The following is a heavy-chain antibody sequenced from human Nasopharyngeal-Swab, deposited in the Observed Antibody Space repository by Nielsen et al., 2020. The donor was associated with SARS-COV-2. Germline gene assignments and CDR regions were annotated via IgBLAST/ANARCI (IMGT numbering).Heavy chain of an antibody. J-gene: IGHJ4*02. CDR3: ARHQGSSGWFFFDF. CDR2: ISGSGGST. V-gene: IGHV3-23*01. CDR1: GFTFSSYA. Sequence: GGSLKISCAASGFTFSSYAMSWVRQAPGKGLEWVSAISGSGGSTYYADSVKGRFSISRDNSKNTLYLQMNSLRAEDTAVYYCARHQGSSGWFFFDFWGQGTLVTVSS. D-gene: IGHD6-19*01.